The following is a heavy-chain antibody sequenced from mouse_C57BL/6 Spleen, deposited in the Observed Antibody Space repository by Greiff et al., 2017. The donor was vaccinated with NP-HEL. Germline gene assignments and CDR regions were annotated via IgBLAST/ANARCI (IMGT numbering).Heavy chain of an antibody. CDR1: GYTFTDYN. V-gene: IGHV1-18*01. J-gene: IGHJ3*01. Sequence: VQLQQSGPELVKPGASVKIPCKASGYTFTDYNMDWVKQSHGKSLEWIGDINPNNGGTSYNQKFKGKATLTVDKSSSTAYMELRSLTSEDTAVYYCARDSSGWAYWGQGTLVTVSA. D-gene: IGHD3-2*02. CDR3: ARDSSGWAY. CDR2: INPNNGGT.